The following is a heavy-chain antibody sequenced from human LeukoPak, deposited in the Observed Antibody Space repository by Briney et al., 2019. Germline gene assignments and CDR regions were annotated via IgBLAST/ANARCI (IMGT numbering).Heavy chain of an antibody. V-gene: IGHV3-23*01. CDR1: GFTFSSYA. CDR3: AKRASGKYFDY. Sequence: GGSLRLSCAASGFTFSSYAMSWVPQAPGKGLEWVSAISDGGGSTYYADSVKGRFTISRDNSINTLYLQMNSLRAEDTAAYYCAKRASGKYFDYWGQGILVTVSS. J-gene: IGHJ4*02. D-gene: IGHD1-26*01. CDR2: ISDGGGST.